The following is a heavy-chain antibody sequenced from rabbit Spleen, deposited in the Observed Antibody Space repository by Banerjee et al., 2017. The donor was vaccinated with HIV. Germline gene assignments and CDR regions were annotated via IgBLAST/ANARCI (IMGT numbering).Heavy chain of an antibody. D-gene: IGHD4-1*01. CDR3: ARGAYNSGDGYNL. CDR2: IGAGSSGIT. CDR1: GVSFSSSSY. V-gene: IGHV1S40*01. Sequence: QSLEESGGDLVKPGASPTLTCTASGVSFSSSSYLCWVRQAPGKGLEWIACIGAGSSGITYYASWAKGRFTISKTSSTTVTLQMTSLTAADTATYFCARGAYNSGDGYNLWGPGTLVTVS. J-gene: IGHJ4*01.